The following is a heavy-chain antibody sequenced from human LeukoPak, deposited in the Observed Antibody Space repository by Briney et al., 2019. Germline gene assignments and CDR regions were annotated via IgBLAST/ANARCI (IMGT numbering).Heavy chain of an antibody. J-gene: IGHJ6*02. CDR3: TRGPIQLWIHNAMDV. D-gene: IGHD5-18*01. V-gene: IGHV3-49*04. CDR2: IRSKAYGGTI. CDR1: GFTFGDYA. Sequence: PGRSLRLSCTTSGFTFGDYAMSWVRQAPGKGLEWVGFIRSKAYGGTIGYAASVKGRFTISRDDSKSIAYLQMNSLKIEDTALYYCTRGPIQLWIHNAMDVWGQGTTVTVSS.